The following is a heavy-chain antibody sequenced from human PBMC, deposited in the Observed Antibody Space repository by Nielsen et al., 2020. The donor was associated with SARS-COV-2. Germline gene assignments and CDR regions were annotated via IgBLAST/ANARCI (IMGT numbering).Heavy chain of an antibody. D-gene: IGHD3-3*01. Sequence: ASVKVSCKASGNTFTDYYMHWVRQAPGQGLEWMGQINPNSGVTRYSQNFRGRVAMTRDTSISTAYLDLGRLRSDDTAVYYCARGTNFGFWSGPRRYYYGLDVWGQGSTVTVSS. J-gene: IGHJ6*02. CDR1: GNTFTDYY. CDR2: INPNSGVT. CDR3: ARGTNFGFWSGPRRYYYGLDV. V-gene: IGHV1-2*06.